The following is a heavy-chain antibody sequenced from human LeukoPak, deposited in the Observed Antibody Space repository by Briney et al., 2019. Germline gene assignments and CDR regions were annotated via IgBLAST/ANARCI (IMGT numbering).Heavy chain of an antibody. CDR3: ARVLDYDSSNWFDP. V-gene: IGHV3-11*01. D-gene: IGHD3-22*01. J-gene: IGHJ5*02. Sequence: GGSLRLSCAASGFTFSDYYMSWIRQAPGKGLEWVSYISSSGSTIYYADSVKGRFTISRDNAKNSLYLQMNSLRAEDTAVYYCARVLDYDSSNWFDPWGQGTLVTVSS. CDR1: GFTFSDYY. CDR2: ISSSGSTI.